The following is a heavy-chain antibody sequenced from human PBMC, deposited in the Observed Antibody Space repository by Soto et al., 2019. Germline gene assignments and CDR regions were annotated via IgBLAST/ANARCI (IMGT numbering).Heavy chain of an antibody. V-gene: IGHV1-18*01. CDR1: GYIFTSYG. Sequence: GASVKVSCKAFGYIFTSYGISWVRQAPGQGLEWMGWVNAYNGNTNYAQKFQGRVTMTTDTSTSTAYMGLSSLRSEDTAVYYCASSGSYWGIDYWGQGTLVTVSS. CDR2: VNAYNGNT. J-gene: IGHJ4*02. CDR3: ASSGSYWGIDY. D-gene: IGHD1-26*01.